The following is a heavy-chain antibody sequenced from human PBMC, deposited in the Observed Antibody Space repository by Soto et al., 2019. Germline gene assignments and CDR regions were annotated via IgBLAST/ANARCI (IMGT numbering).Heavy chain of an antibody. CDR2: IYYLGST. V-gene: IGHV4-59*01. J-gene: IGHJ4*02. D-gene: IGHD3-10*01. Sequence: PSETLSLTSSVSGGSMSEYFWSRIRQSPGKGLEWIGYIYYLGSTDYNPSLKSRVTISVDTSKRQFSLRLTSVTAADTAVYYCARDGYDGSGSPYPAYWGAVTQVPVSP. CDR1: GGSMSEYF. CDR3: ARDGYDGSGSPYPAY.